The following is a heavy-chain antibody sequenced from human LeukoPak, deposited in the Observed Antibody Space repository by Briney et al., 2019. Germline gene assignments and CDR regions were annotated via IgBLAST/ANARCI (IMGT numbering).Heavy chain of an antibody. Sequence: GASVKVSCKASGYTFTSYYMHWVRQAPGQGLEWMGIINPSGGSTSYAQKFQGRVTMTRDMSTSTVYMELSSLRSEDTAVYYCARDSGDYVWGSYRSDAFDIWGQGTVVTVSS. CDR2: INPSGGST. CDR3: ARDSGDYVWGSYRSDAFDI. CDR1: GYTFTSYY. J-gene: IGHJ3*02. V-gene: IGHV1-46*01. D-gene: IGHD3-16*02.